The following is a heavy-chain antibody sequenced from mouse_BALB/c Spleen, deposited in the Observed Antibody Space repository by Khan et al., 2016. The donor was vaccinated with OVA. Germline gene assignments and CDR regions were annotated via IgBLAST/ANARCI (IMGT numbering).Heavy chain of an antibody. Sequence: DLVKPGASVKLSCKASGYTFTSYWINWIKQRPGQGLEWIGRISPGSGTPYYNEMFKGQATLTVDTSSSTAYIQLSSLSSEDSAVYFCARENYDGSSHYAMDYWGRGTSVTVSS. CDR2: ISPGSGTP. J-gene: IGHJ4*01. V-gene: IGHV1S41*01. CDR3: ARENYDGSSHYAMDY. D-gene: IGHD1-1*01. CDR1: GYTFTSYW.